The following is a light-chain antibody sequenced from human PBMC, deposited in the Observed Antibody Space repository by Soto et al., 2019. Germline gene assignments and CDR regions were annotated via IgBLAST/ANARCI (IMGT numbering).Light chain of an antibody. CDR2: GNS. CDR1: SSNIGAHYD. J-gene: IGLJ2*01. Sequence: QAVVTQPPSVSGAPGQRVTISCTGSSSNIGAHYDVHWYQQLPGAAPKLLIFGNSNRPSGVPDRFSASKSGTSAALAITGLQAEDEADYYCQSYDTSLSDSVVFGGGTKVTVL. CDR3: QSYDTSLSDSVV. V-gene: IGLV1-40*01.